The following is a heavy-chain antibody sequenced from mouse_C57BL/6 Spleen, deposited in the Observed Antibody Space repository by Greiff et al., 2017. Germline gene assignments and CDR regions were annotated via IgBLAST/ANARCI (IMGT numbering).Heavy chain of an antibody. V-gene: IGHV5-17*01. CDR2: ISSGSSTI. Sequence: VQLKESGGGLVKPGGSLKLSCAASGFTFSDYGMHWVRQAPEKGLEWVAYISSGSSTIYYADTVKGRFTISRDNAKNTLFLQMTSVRSEDTAMYYCARPRLDYWGQGTTLTVSS. CDR3: ARPRLDY. CDR1: GFTFSDYG. J-gene: IGHJ2*01.